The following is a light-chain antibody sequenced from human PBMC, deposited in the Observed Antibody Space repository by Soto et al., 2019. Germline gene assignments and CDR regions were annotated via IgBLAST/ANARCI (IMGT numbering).Light chain of an antibody. Sequence: ESVLTQSPGTLSLSPGERATLSCRASHAVTNNCLAWYQQRPGQAPRLVIYGASSRPAGIPDRFSGSGAGPDFTLSISRLEPEDFAVYFCQQYGSSPATFGQGTKLEIK. J-gene: IGKJ2*01. CDR2: GAS. V-gene: IGKV3-20*01. CDR3: QQYGSSPAT. CDR1: HAVTNNC.